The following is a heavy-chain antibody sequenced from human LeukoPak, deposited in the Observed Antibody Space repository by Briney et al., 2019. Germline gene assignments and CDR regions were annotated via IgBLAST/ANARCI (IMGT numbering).Heavy chain of an antibody. J-gene: IGHJ5*02. D-gene: IGHD1-26*01. CDR2: ISSSSSYT. CDR1: GFTFSDYY. CDR3: ARKGSGRNWFDP. V-gene: IGHV3-11*06. Sequence: GGSLRLSRAASGFTFSDYYMSWIRQAPGKGLEWVSYISSSSSYTNYADSVKGRFTISRDNAKNSLYLQMNSLRAEDTAVYYCARKGSGRNWFDPWGQGTLVTVSS.